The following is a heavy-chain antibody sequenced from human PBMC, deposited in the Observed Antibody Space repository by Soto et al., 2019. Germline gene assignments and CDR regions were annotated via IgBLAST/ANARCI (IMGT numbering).Heavy chain of an antibody. V-gene: IGHV4-30-4*01. CDR1: GGSISSGDYY. Sequence: LSLTCTVSGGSISSGDYYWSWIRQPPGKSLEWIGYIYYSGSTYYNPSLKSRVTISVDTSKNQFSLKLSSVTAADTAVYYCARAGFSATGTMDDDYWGQGTLVTVSS. CDR3: ARAGFSATGTMDDDY. D-gene: IGHD1-7*01. CDR2: IYYSGST. J-gene: IGHJ4*02.